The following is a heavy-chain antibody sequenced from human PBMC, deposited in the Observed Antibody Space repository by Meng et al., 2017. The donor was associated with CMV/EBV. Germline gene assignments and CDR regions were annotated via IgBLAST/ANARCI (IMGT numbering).Heavy chain of an antibody. CDR1: GYTFTGYY. V-gene: IGHV1-2*02. CDR2: INPNSGGT. D-gene: IGHD2-2*01. J-gene: IGHJ5*02. CDR3: AREGVVPAAKKVGSWFDP. Sequence: ASVKVSCKASGYTFTGYYMHWVRQAPGQGLEWMGWINPNSGGTNYAQKFQGRVTMTRDTSISTAYMELSRLGSDDTAVYYCAREGVVPAAKKVGSWFDPWGQGTLVTVSS.